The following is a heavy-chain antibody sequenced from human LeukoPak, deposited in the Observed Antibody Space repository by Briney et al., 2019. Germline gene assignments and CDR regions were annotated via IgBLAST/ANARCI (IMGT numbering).Heavy chain of an antibody. J-gene: IGHJ5*02. CDR1: GYSFTSYG. CDR2: ISAYNGNT. D-gene: IGHD1-26*01. CDR3: AKTTHGVGPTGLNP. V-gene: IGHV1-18*01. Sequence: ASVKDSFMSSGYSFTSYGITWVRQAPGQGLEWMGWISAYNGNTNYAQKFQGRVTLTTDSSTNTAFMDLRTLTSDDTAVYYCAKTTHGVGPTGLNPGCQGTVIIVSS.